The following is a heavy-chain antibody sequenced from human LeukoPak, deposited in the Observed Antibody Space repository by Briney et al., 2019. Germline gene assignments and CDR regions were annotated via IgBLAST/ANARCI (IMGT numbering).Heavy chain of an antibody. CDR1: GGSISSGGYY. CDR3: ASLTVTENYYGMDV. V-gene: IGHV4-61*08. D-gene: IGHD4-11*01. Sequence: SQTLSLTCTASGGSISSGGYYWSWIRQPPGKGLEWIGYIYYSGSTNYNPSLKSRVTISVGTSKNQFSLKLSSVTAADTAVYYCASLTVTENYYGMDVWGQGTTVTVSS. CDR2: IYYSGST. J-gene: IGHJ6*02.